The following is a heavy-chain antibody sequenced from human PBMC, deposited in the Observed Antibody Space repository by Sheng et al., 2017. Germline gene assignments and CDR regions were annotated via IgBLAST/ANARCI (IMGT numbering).Heavy chain of an antibody. V-gene: IGHV3-33*01. Sequence: QVQLVESGGGVVQPGRSLRLSCAASGFTFSSYGMHWVRQAPGKGLEWVAVIWYDGSNKYYADSVKGRFTISRDNSKNTLYLQMNSLRAEDTAVYYCARIGFEAGHYYYYMDVWGQGTTVTVSS. CDR3: ARIGFEAGHYYYYMDV. CDR2: IWYDGSNK. CDR1: GFTFSSYG. J-gene: IGHJ6*03. D-gene: IGHD6-13*01.